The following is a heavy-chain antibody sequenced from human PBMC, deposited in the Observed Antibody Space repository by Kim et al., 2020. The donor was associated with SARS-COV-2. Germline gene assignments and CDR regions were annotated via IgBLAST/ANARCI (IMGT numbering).Heavy chain of an antibody. CDR3: AGPRDLYWYFDL. CDR2: INHRGST. Sequence: SETLSLTCAVHGGSLSDYYWSWIRQPPGKGLEWIGEINHRGSTNYNPSLKSRVTISVDTSENQFSLKLSSVTAADTAVYYCAGPRDLYWYFDLWGRGTLVTVSS. J-gene: IGHJ2*01. CDR1: GGSLSDYY. V-gene: IGHV4-34*01.